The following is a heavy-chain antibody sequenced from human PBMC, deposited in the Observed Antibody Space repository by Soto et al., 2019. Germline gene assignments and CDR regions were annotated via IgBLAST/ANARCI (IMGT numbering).Heavy chain of an antibody. V-gene: IGHV1-69*13. J-gene: IGHJ5*02. CDR2: VIPIFGTA. D-gene: IGHD6-6*01. CDR3: ATPGYSSSSRWFDP. Sequence: GASVKVSCKASVCTFSSYTISGVRQTPGQEVEWMGGVIPIFGTANYTQKFQGRVTIAADESTSTAYMELSSLSSENTAVYYCATPGYSSSSRWFDPWGQGTLVTVSS. CDR1: VCTFSSYT.